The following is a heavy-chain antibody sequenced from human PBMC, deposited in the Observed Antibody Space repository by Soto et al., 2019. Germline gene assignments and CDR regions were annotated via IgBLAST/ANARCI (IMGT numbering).Heavy chain of an antibody. CDR2: IYYSGST. V-gene: IGHV4-39*01. Sequence: QLQLQESGPGLVKPSETLSLTCTVSGGSISSSSYYWGWIRQPPGKGLEWIGSIYYSGSTYYKPSLKIRVTISVDTSKNQFSLKLSSVTAADTAVYYCARRGSSSWYGYWGQGTLVTVSS. J-gene: IGHJ4*02. CDR1: GGSISSSSYY. CDR3: ARRGSSSWYGY. D-gene: IGHD6-13*01.